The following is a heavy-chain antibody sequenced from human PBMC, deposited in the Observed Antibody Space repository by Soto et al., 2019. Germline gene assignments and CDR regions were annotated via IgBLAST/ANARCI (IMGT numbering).Heavy chain of an antibody. CDR3: ARNYYDSSDRDYLDY. J-gene: IGHJ4*02. D-gene: IGHD3-22*01. Sequence: ASVKVSCKASGYTFTSYYIHWVRQAPGQGLEWMGWINPITGGTNYAPKFQGRVTMTRDTSITTAYMELSRLRSDATAVYSCARNYYDSSDRDYLDYWGQGTPVNVSS. CDR1: GYTFTSYY. V-gene: IGHV1-2*02. CDR2: INPITGGT.